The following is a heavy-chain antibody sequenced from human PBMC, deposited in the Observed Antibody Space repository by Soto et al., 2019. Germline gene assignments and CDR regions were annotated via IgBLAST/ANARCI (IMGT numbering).Heavy chain of an antibody. D-gene: IGHD1-26*01. CDR2: VSGSGDST. V-gene: IGHV3-23*01. CDR3: AKDHTSRVYYYYYYMEV. J-gene: IGHJ6*03. CDR1: GFTFSSYA. Sequence: EVELLESGGGLVQPGGSLRLSCAASGFTFSSYAMSWVRQGPGKGLEWVSSVSGSGDSTYYADSVKGRFTVSRDNSKNALYLQMNSPRADDTVLYYCAKDHTSRVYYYYYYMEVWGKGTTVTVSS.